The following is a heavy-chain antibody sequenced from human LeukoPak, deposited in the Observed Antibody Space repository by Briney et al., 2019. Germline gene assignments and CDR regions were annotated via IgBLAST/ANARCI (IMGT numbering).Heavy chain of an antibody. J-gene: IGHJ4*02. CDR3: ARGPRRDGYPDDY. V-gene: IGHV4-4*02. D-gene: IGHD5-24*01. CDR2: IYHSGST. CDR1: GGSISSSNW. Sequence: PSETLSLTCAVSGGSISSSNWWSWVRQPPGKGLEWIGEIYHSGSTNYNPSLKSRVTISVDKSKNQFSLKLSSVTAADTAVYYCARGPRRDGYPDDYWGQGTLVTVSS.